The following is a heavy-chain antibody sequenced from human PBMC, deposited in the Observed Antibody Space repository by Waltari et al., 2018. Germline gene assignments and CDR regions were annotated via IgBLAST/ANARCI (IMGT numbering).Heavy chain of an antibody. Sequence: QVHLQQWGAGLLKPSETMSLTCDIQGGSLSGYYWSLTRPSPGQGLEWIGEINHGAVTNCRPSIKSRSTISMEKSKKQFSLRLTSVTAADTAVYYCARWRGEGSNYIYYFYGLDVWGQGTTVAVSS. CDR1: GGSLSGYY. CDR2: INHGAVT. V-gene: IGHV4-34*02. CDR3: ARWRGEGSNYIYYFYGLDV. D-gene: IGHD5-12*01. J-gene: IGHJ6*02.